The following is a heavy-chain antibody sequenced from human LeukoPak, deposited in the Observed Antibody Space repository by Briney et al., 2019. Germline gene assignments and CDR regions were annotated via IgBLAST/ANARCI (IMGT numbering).Heavy chain of an antibody. CDR2: IQSDRSNE. CDR3: AKDRCSNGIGCYYYYMDV. D-gene: IGHD2-8*01. CDR1: RFTFSSYG. Sequence: GGSLRLSCAASRFTFSSYGMHWVRQAPGKGLEWVAYIQSDRSNEQYADSVRGRFSISRDSSKNILYLQMNSLRAEDTAVYYCAKDRCSNGIGCYYYYMDVWGKGATVTISS. J-gene: IGHJ6*03. V-gene: IGHV3-30*02.